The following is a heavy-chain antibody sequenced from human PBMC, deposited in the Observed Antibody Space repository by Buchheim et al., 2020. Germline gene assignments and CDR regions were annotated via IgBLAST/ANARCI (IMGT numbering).Heavy chain of an antibody. J-gene: IGHJ5*02. CDR3: ASGGRRYSYGYERPSQSP. Sequence: QVQLVQSGAEVKKPGSSVKVSCKASGGTFSSYAISWVRQAPGQGLEWMGRIIPILGIANYAKKFQGRFTMTADKSTSTAFMELSSLRSEDTAVYYCASGGRRYSYGYERPSQSPWGQGTL. CDR2: IIPILGIA. D-gene: IGHD5-18*01. V-gene: IGHV1-69*04. CDR1: GGTFSSYA.